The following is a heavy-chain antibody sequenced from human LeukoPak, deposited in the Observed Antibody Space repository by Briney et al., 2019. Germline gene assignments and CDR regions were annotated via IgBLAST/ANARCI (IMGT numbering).Heavy chain of an antibody. CDR1: GFTFSSYA. Sequence: GGSLRLSCAASGFTFSSYAMSWVRQAPGKGLEWVSAISGSGGSTYYVDSVKGRFTISRDNSKNTLYLQMNSLRAEDTAVYYCAKGRSLEPRAPFIDYWGQGTLVTVSS. J-gene: IGHJ4*02. V-gene: IGHV3-23*01. CDR3: AKGRSLEPRAPFIDY. D-gene: IGHD1-14*01. CDR2: ISGSGGST.